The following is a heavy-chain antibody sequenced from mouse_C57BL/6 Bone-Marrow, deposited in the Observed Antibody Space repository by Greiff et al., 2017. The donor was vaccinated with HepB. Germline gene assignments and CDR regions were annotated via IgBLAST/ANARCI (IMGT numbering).Heavy chain of an antibody. Sequence: DVMLEESGGELVKPGGSLKLSCAASGFTFSSYGLSWVRHTPDKRLEWVATISSGGSYTYYPDSVKGRFPISRDNTENTLYLKMSSLKSEDTAIYACARKDYYAMDYWGQGTSVTVSS. V-gene: IGHV5-6*02. CDR3: ARKDYYAMDY. CDR1: GFTFSSYG. CDR2: ISSGGSYT. J-gene: IGHJ4*01.